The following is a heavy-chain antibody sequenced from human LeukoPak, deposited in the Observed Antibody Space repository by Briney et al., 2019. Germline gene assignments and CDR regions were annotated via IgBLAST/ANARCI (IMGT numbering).Heavy chain of an antibody. CDR3: ARGGVVPAAIADYYGMDV. CDR1: GYTFTGYY. V-gene: IGHV1-2*02. Sequence: ASVKVSCKASGYTFTGYYMHWVRQAPGQGLEWMGWINPNSGGTNYAQKFQGRVTMTRDTSISTAYMELSRLRSEDTAVYYCARGGVVPAAIADYYGMDVWGQGTTVTVSS. J-gene: IGHJ6*02. CDR2: INPNSGGT. D-gene: IGHD2-2*02.